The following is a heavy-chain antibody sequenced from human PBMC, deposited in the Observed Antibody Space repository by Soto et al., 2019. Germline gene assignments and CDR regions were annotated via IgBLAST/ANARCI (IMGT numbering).Heavy chain of an antibody. D-gene: IGHD6-25*01. J-gene: IGHJ4*02. V-gene: IGHV1-3*01. Sequence: QVPLVQSGAEVKKPGASVQHCCKASGYTFSSSALHSVRQAPGQRLEWMGWSNVGNDKTEYSWRLQGRVTITKDTSASTADMELSGLTSEHTAVYSCAISKGGLTLDFWAPGPVVTFSS. CDR2: SNVGNDKT. CDR3: AISKGGLTLDF. CDR1: GYTFSSSA.